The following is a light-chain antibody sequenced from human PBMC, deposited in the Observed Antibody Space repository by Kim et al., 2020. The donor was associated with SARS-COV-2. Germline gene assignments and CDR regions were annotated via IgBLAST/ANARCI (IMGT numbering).Light chain of an antibody. CDR1: SSDVGGYNY. CDR2: DVS. Sequence: QSITISCTGTSSDVGGYNYVSWYQQHPGKAHKLMIYDVSNRPSGVSNRFSGSKSGNTASLTISGLQAEDEADYYCSSYTSSSTLGVFGTGTKVTVL. V-gene: IGLV2-14*03. CDR3: SSYTSSSTLGV. J-gene: IGLJ1*01.